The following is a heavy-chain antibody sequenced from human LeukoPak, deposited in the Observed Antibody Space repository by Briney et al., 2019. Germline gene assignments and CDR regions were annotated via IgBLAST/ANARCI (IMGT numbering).Heavy chain of an antibody. CDR1: GYSFTSYW. Sequence: GESLKISCQGSGYSFTSYWIDWVRQMPGKGLEWMGIIYPGDSDTRYSPSFQGQVTISADKSISTAYLQWSSLKASDTAMYYCARRYYYDSSGYFDYWGQGTLVTVSS. CDR3: ARRYYYDSSGYFDY. CDR2: IYPGDSDT. D-gene: IGHD3-22*01. J-gene: IGHJ4*02. V-gene: IGHV5-51*01.